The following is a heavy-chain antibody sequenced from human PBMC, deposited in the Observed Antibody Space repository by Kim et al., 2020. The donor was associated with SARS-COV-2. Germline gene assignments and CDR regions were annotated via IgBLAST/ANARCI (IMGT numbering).Heavy chain of an antibody. V-gene: IGHV3-15*01. CDR2: IKSKTDGGTT. CDR1: GFTFSNAW. D-gene: IGHD6-13*01. J-gene: IGHJ4*02. Sequence: GGSLRLSCAASGFTFSNAWMSWVRQAPGKGLEWVGRIKSKTDGGTTDYAAPVKGRFTISRDDSKNTLYLQMNSLKTEDTAVYYCTTLLQQLARRYYFDYWGQGTLVTVSS. CDR3: TTLLQQLARRYYFDY.